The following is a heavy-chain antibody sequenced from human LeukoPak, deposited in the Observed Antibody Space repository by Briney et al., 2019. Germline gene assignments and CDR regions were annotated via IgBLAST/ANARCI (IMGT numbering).Heavy chain of an antibody. D-gene: IGHD1-7*01. CDR1: GYTFTGYY. CDR2: INPNSGGT. Sequence: GASVKVSCKASGYTFTGYYMHWVRQAPGQGLEWMGRINPNSGGTNYAQKFQGRVTMTRDTSISTAYMELSRLRSDDTAVYYCARDLTGTTSGWFDPWGQGTLVTVSS. V-gene: IGHV1-2*06. CDR3: ARDLTGTTSGWFDP. J-gene: IGHJ5*02.